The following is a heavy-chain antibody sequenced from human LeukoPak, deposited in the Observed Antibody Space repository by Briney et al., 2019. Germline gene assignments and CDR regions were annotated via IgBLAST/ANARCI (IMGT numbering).Heavy chain of an antibody. CDR3: AKDLSQWLVSE. CDR1: GFTFSSYA. Sequence: TGGSLRLSCAASGFTFSSYAMSWVRQAPGKGLEWVSAISGSGGSTFYADSVKGRFTISRDNSKNTLYLQMNSLRAEDTAVYYCAKDLSQWLVSEWGQGTLVTVSS. J-gene: IGHJ4*02. V-gene: IGHV3-23*01. CDR2: ISGSGGST. D-gene: IGHD6-19*01.